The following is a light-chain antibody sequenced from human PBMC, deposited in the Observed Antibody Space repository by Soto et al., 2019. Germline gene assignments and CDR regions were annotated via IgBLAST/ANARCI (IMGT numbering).Light chain of an antibody. Sequence: EVVMTQSPATLSVSPGEGAALSCRASQSVSTNFAWYQQKPGRAPRLLIFGASARATGIPARFSGSGSGTDFTLTITSLQSEDFAVYYCQQYGSSPTFGQGTKVDI. CDR3: QQYGSSPT. CDR1: QSVSTN. CDR2: GAS. J-gene: IGKJ1*01. V-gene: IGKV3-15*01.